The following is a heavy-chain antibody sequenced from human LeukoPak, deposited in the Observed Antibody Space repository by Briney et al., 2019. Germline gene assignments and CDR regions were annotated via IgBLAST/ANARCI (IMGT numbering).Heavy chain of an antibody. CDR1: GYSFTTYW. V-gene: IGHV5-51*01. CDR2: IYPGDSDT. D-gene: IGHD4-17*01. CDR3: ARFYTTGDYVDYGIDC. Sequence: GESLKISCKCSGYSFTTYWIGWERQMPGKGLEWMGIIYPGDSDTRYSPSFQGQVTISADKSISTAYLQWSSLKASDTAMYYCARFYTTGDYVDYGIDCWGQGTLVTVSS. J-gene: IGHJ4*02.